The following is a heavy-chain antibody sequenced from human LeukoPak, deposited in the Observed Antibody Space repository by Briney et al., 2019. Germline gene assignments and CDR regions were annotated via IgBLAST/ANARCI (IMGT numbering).Heavy chain of an antibody. D-gene: IGHD2-15*01. CDR3: ARGRVAYSAYYFDY. J-gene: IGHJ4*02. CDR2: IYYTGNT. CDR1: GDSITNYF. Sequence: PSETLSLTCTVSGDSITNYFWSWIRQPPGKGLGWIGYIYYTGNTNYKPSLKSRVTMSVDTSTNQFSLRLRSVTAADTAVYYCARGRVAYSAYYFDYWGRGTLVTVSS. V-gene: IGHV4-59*01.